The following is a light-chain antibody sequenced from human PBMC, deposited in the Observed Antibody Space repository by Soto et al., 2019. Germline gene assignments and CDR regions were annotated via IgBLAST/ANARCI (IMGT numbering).Light chain of an antibody. J-gene: IGLJ1*01. CDR3: SSYAGSNNFV. V-gene: IGLV2-8*01. CDR2: EVS. Sequence: QSALTQPPSASGSPGQSVTISCTGTSSDVGGYNYVSWYQQHPGKAPKLMIYEVSERPSGVPDRFSGSKSSNTASLTVSGLQAEDEADYYCSSYAGSNNFVFGTGTKV. CDR1: SSDVGGYNY.